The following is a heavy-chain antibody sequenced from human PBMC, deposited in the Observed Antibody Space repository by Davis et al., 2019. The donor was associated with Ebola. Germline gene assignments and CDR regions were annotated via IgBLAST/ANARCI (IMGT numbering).Heavy chain of an antibody. D-gene: IGHD3-3*01. Sequence: PGGSLRLSCAASGFTFSSYWMHWVRQAPGKGLVWVSRINPDGSSTTYADSVKGRFTISRDNAKNTLYLQMNSLGVEDTAVYYCAYSGDLWGALDHWGQGTLVTVSP. CDR3: AYSGDLWGALDH. CDR2: INPDGSST. J-gene: IGHJ4*02. V-gene: IGHV3-74*01. CDR1: GFTFSSYW.